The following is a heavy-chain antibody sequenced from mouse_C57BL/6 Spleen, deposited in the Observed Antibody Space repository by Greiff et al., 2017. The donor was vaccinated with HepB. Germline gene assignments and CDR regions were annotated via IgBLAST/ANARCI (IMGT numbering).Heavy chain of an antibody. CDR1: GYAFSSSW. J-gene: IGHJ2*01. CDR2: IYPGDGDT. D-gene: IGHD1-1*01. V-gene: IGHV1-82*01. Sequence: VQRVESGPELVKPGASVKISCKASGYAFSSSWMNWVKQRPGKGLEWIGRIYPGDGDTNYNGKFKGKATLTADKSSSTAYMQLSSLTSEDSAVYLCARSHYGSFYYFDYWGQGTTLTVSS. CDR3: ARSHYGSFYYFDY.